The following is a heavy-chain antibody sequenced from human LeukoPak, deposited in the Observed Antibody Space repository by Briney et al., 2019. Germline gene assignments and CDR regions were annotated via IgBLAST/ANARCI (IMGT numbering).Heavy chain of an antibody. CDR1: GFTFSNFG. V-gene: IGHV3-30*02. J-gene: IGHJ3*01. D-gene: IGHD2-2*01. Sequence: GGSLRLSCSASGFTFSNFGFHWVRQAPGKGPEWVAFIRFDGSDEYYADFVKGRFTISRDNSKNTLYLQMNSLRAEDTAVYYCAKQSLRFCSITSCFGPDAFDVWGQGTMVTVSS. CDR2: IRFDGSDE. CDR3: AKQSLRFCSITSCFGPDAFDV.